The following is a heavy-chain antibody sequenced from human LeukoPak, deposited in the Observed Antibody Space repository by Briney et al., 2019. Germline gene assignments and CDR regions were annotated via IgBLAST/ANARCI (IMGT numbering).Heavy chain of an antibody. Sequence: ASVKVSCKASRGTFSSYAISWVRQAPGQGLEWMGGIIPIFGTANYAQKFQGRVTITADESTSTAYMELSSLRSEDTAVYYCARGLPPRRNYDSSGYYSYYFDYWGQGTLVTVSS. V-gene: IGHV1-69*01. CDR1: RGTFSSYA. D-gene: IGHD3-22*01. CDR3: ARGLPPRRNYDSSGYYSYYFDY. J-gene: IGHJ4*02. CDR2: IIPIFGTA.